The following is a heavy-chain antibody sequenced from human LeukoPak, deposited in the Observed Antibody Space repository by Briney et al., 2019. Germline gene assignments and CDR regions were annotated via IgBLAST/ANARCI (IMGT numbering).Heavy chain of an antibody. D-gene: IGHD3-10*01. CDR3: ARVRDGSGSYRRPIDY. CDR1: GGSINNYY. CDR2: IYDSGST. J-gene: IGHJ4*02. Sequence: SETLSLTCTVSGGSINNYYWSWMRQPPGKGLEWVGYIYDSGSTNYNPSLQSRVTMSVDTSKNQFSLKLSSVTAADTAVYYCARVRDGSGSYRRPIDYWGQGTLVTVSS. V-gene: IGHV4-59*08.